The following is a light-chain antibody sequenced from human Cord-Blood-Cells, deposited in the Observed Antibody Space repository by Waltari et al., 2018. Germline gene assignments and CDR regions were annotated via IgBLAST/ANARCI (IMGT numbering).Light chain of an antibody. CDR3: QSYDSSLSPWV. Sequence: QSVLTQPPSVSGAPGQRVTIPCTGSSSNIGAGYDVTWYQQLPGTAPKLLIYGNSNRPSGVPDRFSGSKSGTSASLAITGLQAEDEADYYCQSYDSSLSPWVFGGGTKLTVL. V-gene: IGLV1-40*01. CDR2: GNS. CDR1: SSNIGAGYD. J-gene: IGLJ3*02.